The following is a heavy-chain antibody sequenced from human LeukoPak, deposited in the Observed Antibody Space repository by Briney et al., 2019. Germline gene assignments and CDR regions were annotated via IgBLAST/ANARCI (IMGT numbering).Heavy chain of an antibody. CDR2: ISYSGST. CDR3: ARHYDMRYGMDV. J-gene: IGHJ6*02. V-gene: IGHV4-39*01. D-gene: IGHD3-9*01. CDR1: GGXISRSSYY. Sequence: PSEALSLTCTVSGGXISRSSYYWGWFRQPPGKRLEWIGSISYSGSTYYNPSLKSRVTISVDTSKKQVSLKVTSVTAADTAMYYCARHYDMRYGMDVWGQGTTVTVSS.